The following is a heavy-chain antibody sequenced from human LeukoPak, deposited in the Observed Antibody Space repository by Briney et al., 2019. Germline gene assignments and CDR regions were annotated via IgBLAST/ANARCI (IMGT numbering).Heavy chain of an antibody. D-gene: IGHD6-13*01. CDR3: ARKGHSSSWAYYFDY. CDR2: IKQDGSEK. Sequence: PGGSLRLSCAASGFTFSSYWMSWVRQAPGKGLEWVANIKQDGSEKYYVDSVKGRFTISRDNAKNSLYLQMNSLRAEDTAVYYCARKGHSSSWAYYFDYWGQGTLVTVSS. CDR1: GFTFSSYW. J-gene: IGHJ4*02. V-gene: IGHV3-7*01.